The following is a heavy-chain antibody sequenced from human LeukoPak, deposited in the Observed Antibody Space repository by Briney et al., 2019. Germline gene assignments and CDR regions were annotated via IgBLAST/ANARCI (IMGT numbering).Heavy chain of an antibody. CDR1: GFSVSGHY. Sequence: GGSLRLSCAASGFSVSGHYVSFVRQAPGKGLEWVSLIYSGGSPYYAASVKGRLSISRDDSTNTVYLQMKSLRGDDTAVYYCASHPSPTVANPRPPFHIWGQGTMVTV. CDR3: ASHPSPTVANPRPPFHI. J-gene: IGHJ3*02. CDR2: IYSGGSP. D-gene: IGHD4-23*01. V-gene: IGHV3-53*01.